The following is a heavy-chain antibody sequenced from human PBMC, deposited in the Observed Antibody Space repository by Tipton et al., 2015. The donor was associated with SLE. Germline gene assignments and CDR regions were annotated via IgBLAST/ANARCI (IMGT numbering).Heavy chain of an antibody. D-gene: IGHD3-10*01. Sequence: TLSLTCTVSGDSVKSRYWIWVRQPAGRGLEYIGNVYHSGDNYNPSLKSRVIVSLDTSRNQFSLRLTSVTAADTAVYYCARFRGSASDSYYPDYWGQGTLVTVSS. CDR2: VYHSGD. J-gene: IGHJ4*02. CDR3: ARFRGSASDSYYPDY. CDR1: GDSVKSRY. V-gene: IGHV4-59*08.